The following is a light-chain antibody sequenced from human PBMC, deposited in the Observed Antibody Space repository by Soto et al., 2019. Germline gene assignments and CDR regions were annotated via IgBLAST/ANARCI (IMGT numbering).Light chain of an antibody. J-gene: IGKJ1*01. CDR2: TSS. CDR1: QGIGNY. V-gene: IGKV1-27*01. Sequence: DIQMTQTTSSLSASVGDRGTITCLLSQGIGNYLAWYQQKPGKVPKLLIHTSSTLQSGVPSRFSGSGSGTDFTLTISSLQSEDFAVYYCQEYNNWPSWTFGQGTKV. CDR3: QEYNNWPSWT.